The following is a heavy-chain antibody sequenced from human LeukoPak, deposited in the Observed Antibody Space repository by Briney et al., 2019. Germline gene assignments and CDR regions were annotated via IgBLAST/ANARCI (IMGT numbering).Heavy chain of an antibody. Sequence: SETLSLTCTVSGGSISSGGYYSSWIRQHPGKGLEWIGYIYYSGSTYYNPSLKSRVTISVDTPKNQFSLKLSSVTAADTAVYYCARESRIAYCGGDCYPYDYWGQGTLVTVSS. CDR2: IYYSGST. V-gene: IGHV4-31*03. CDR1: GGSISSGGYY. D-gene: IGHD2-21*02. J-gene: IGHJ4*02. CDR3: ARESRIAYCGGDCYPYDY.